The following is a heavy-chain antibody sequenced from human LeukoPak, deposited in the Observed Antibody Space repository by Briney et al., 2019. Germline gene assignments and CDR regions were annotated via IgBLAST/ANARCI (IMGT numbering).Heavy chain of an antibody. CDR2: INPSDGTT. CDR1: GYTFTSYY. J-gene: IGHJ4*02. D-gene: IGHD6-13*01. V-gene: IGHV1-46*01. Sequence: ASVKVSCKASGYTFTSYYVHWVRQAPGQGLEWMGIINPSDGTTRYAQNFQGRVTMTRDTSTSTIYMELSSLRSEDTAVYYCAREYPIAAAGHFDYWGQGTLVTVSS. CDR3: AREYPIAAAGHFDY.